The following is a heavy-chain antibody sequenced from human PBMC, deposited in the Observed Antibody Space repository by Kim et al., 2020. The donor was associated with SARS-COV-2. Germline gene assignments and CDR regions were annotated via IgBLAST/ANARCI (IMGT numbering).Heavy chain of an antibody. CDR2: ISSSSSYT. CDR1: GFTFSDYY. D-gene: IGHD3-22*01. J-gene: IGHJ4*02. Sequence: GGSLRLSCAASGFTFSDYYMSWIRQAPGKGLEWVSYISSSSSYTNYADSVKGRFTISRDNAKNSLYLQMNSLRAEDTAVYYCARGRTMIVVVTPPYYWGQGTLVTVSS. CDR3: ARGRTMIVVVTPPYY. V-gene: IGHV3-11*05.